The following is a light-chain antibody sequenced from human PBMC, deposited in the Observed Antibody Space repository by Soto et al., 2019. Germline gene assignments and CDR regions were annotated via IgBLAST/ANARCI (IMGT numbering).Light chain of an antibody. CDR2: EVN. CDR3: PSYGGSKGV. J-gene: IGLJ3*02. Sequence: QSALTQPPSASGSPGQSVTISCTGTSSDVGAYNFVSWYQRHPGKAPKLMIYEVNKRPSGVPDRFSGSKSGNSASLTVSGLQAEDEADYYCPSYGGSKGVFGGGTKVTVL. V-gene: IGLV2-8*01. CDR1: SSDVGAYNF.